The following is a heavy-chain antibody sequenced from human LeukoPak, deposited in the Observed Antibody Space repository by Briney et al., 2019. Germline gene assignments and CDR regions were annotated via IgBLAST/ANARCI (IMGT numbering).Heavy chain of an antibody. Sequence: PGGSLRLSRAASGFTFSSYSMNWVRQAPGKGLEWVSHITASGTAMFYADSVKGRFTISRDNAKNPLYLQMNSLRDEDTAVYYCASSGSYRFDYWGQGTLVTVSS. CDR3: ASSGSYRFDY. D-gene: IGHD1-26*01. CDR1: GFTFSSYS. V-gene: IGHV3-48*02. J-gene: IGHJ4*02. CDR2: ITASGTAM.